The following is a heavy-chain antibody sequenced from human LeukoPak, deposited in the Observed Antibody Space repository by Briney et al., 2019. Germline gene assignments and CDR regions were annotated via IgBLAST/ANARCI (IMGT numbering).Heavy chain of an antibody. Sequence: SETLSLTCTVSGGXITNYYWSWIRQPPGKGLEWIVYMHYTGGTNYNPSLKSRVAISVDTSKNQFSLRLSSVTAADTAVYYCARHWETSSWFVDYWGQGTLVTVSS. CDR2: MHYTGGT. D-gene: IGHD6-13*01. CDR3: ARHWETSSWFVDY. V-gene: IGHV4-59*08. CDR1: GGXITNYY. J-gene: IGHJ4*02.